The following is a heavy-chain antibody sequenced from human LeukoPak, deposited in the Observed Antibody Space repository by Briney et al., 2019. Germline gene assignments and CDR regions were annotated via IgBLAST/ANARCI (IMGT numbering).Heavy chain of an antibody. J-gene: IGHJ3*02. CDR1: GYSISSGYY. CDR2: IYHSGST. V-gene: IGHV4-38-2*02. Sequence: SETLSLTCTVSGYSISSGYYWGWIRQPPGKGLEWIGSIYHSGSTYYNPSLKSRVTISVDTSKNQCSLKLSSVTAADTAVYYCAGGILLWLSYAFDIWGQGTMVTVSS. D-gene: IGHD5-18*01. CDR3: AGGILLWLSYAFDI.